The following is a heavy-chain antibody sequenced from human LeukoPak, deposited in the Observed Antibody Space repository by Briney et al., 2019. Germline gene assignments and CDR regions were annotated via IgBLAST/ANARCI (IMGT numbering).Heavy chain of an antibody. D-gene: IGHD6-13*01. CDR2: ISSSGSTI. Sequence: PGGSLRLSCAASGFTFSDYYMSWIRQAPGKGLEWVSYISSSGSTIYYADSVKGRFTISRDNAKNSLYLQMNSLGAEDTAVYYCARDHQLGAAGTNYWGQGTLVTVSS. V-gene: IGHV3-11*04. CDR3: ARDHQLGAAGTNY. CDR1: GFTFSDYY. J-gene: IGHJ4*02.